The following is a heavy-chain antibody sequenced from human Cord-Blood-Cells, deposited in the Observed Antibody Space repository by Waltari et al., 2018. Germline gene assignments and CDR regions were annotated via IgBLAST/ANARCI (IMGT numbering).Heavy chain of an antibody. J-gene: IGHJ4*02. CDR2: IYYSGST. D-gene: IGHD3-22*01. V-gene: IGHV4-39*07. CDR1: GGSISSSSFY. Sequence: QLLLQESGPGLVKPSETLSLTCTVSGGSISSSSFYWGWIRQPPGKGLEWIGGIYYSGSTYYNPSLKSRVTISVDTSKNQFSLKLSSVTAADTAVYYCASYDSSGLYFDYWGQGTLVTVSS. CDR3: ASYDSSGLYFDY.